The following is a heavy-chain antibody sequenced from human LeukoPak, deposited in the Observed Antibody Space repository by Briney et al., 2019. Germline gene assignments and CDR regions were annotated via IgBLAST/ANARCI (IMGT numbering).Heavy chain of an antibody. CDR2: IYYSGST. Sequence: SETLSLTCTVSGGSISSSTYYWGWIRQPPGKGLEWIGSIYYSGSTLYNPSLTSRVTISVDTSKNQFSLRLNSVTAADTAVYYCARMIGDDAFDIWGQGTMVTVSS. CDR1: GGSISSSTYY. J-gene: IGHJ3*02. D-gene: IGHD3-22*01. CDR3: ARMIGDDAFDI. V-gene: IGHV4-39*01.